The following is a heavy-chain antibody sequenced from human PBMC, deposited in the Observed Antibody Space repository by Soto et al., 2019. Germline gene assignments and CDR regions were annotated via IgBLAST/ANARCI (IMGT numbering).Heavy chain of an antibody. D-gene: IGHD1-7*01. CDR3: AREGETGTTLGTNYYYYGMDV. Sequence: QVQLVESGGGVVQPGRSLRLSCAASGFTFSSYGMHWVRQAPGKGLEWVAVIWYDGSNKYYADSVKGRFTISRDNSKNTLYLQMNSLRAEDTAVYYCAREGETGTTLGTNYYYYGMDVWGQGTTVTVSS. CDR1: GFTFSSYG. J-gene: IGHJ6*02. V-gene: IGHV3-33*01. CDR2: IWYDGSNK.